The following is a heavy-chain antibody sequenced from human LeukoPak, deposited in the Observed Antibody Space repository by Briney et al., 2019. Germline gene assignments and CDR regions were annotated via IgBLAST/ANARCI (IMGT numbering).Heavy chain of an antibody. V-gene: IGHV1-46*01. CDR3: ARDPHSSAEGGDYYYGMDV. CDR2: INPSGGSI. D-gene: IGHD6-19*01. Sequence: GASVKVSCKASGYTFTSYYMHWVRQAPGQGLEWMGIINPSGGSISYAQKFQGRVTMTRDTSTSTVYMELSSLRSEDTAVYYCARDPHSSAEGGDYYYGMDVWGQGTTVTVSS. J-gene: IGHJ6*02. CDR1: GYTFTSYY.